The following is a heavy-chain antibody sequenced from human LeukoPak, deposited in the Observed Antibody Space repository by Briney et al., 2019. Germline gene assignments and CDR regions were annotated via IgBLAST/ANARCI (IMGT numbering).Heavy chain of an antibody. CDR3: ARATPVGIAARPGHFDY. D-gene: IGHD6-6*01. Sequence: SETLSLTRTVSGGSISSSSYYWGWIRQPPGKGLEWIGSIYYSGSTYYNPSLKSRVTISVDTSKNQFSLKLSSVTAADTAVYYCARATPVGIAARPGHFDYWGQGTLVTVSS. CDR1: GGSISSSSYY. CDR2: IYYSGST. J-gene: IGHJ4*02. V-gene: IGHV4-39*07.